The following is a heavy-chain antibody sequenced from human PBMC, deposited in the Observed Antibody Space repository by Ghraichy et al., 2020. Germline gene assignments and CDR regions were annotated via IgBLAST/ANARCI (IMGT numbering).Heavy chain of an antibody. V-gene: IGHV3-30*18. J-gene: IGHJ6*02. CDR1: GFSFNNFG. CDR3: AKAATRAVYGVDV. Sequence: GESLNISCAASGFSFNNFGMHWVRQSPGKGLECVAVMSYDGSVENYAASVRGRFTISRDNSKNTLYLQMNSLRLEDTAVYYCAKAATRAVYGVDVWGQGTMVTVSS. CDR2: MSYDGSVE.